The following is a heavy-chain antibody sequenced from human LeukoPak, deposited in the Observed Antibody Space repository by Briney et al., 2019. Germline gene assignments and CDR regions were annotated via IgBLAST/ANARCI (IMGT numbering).Heavy chain of an antibody. V-gene: IGHV5-51*01. CDR2: IYPGDSDT. J-gene: IGHJ6*02. Sequence: GESLKISCKGSGYSFTSCWIGWVRQMPGKGLEWMGNIYPGDSDTRYSPSFQGQVTISADKSISTAYLQWSSLKASDTAMYYCARHRHCSSTSCYTGGWDYYYYGMDVWGQGTTVTASS. CDR1: GYSFTSCW. CDR3: ARHRHCSSTSCYTGGWDYYYYGMDV. D-gene: IGHD2-2*02.